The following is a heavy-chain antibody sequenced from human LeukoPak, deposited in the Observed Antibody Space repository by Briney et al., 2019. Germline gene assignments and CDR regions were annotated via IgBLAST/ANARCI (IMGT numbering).Heavy chain of an antibody. D-gene: IGHD4-17*01. Sequence: GDSLRLSCAASGFSFNIYAMSWVRQAPGKGLGWVAAIDRSGGSTFYADSVKGRFTISKDNPKNTLYLQINSLRVDDTAIYYCARGSHGEHDSWGQGTLVTVSS. CDR1: GFSFNIYA. J-gene: IGHJ5*01. V-gene: IGHV3-23*01. CDR3: ARGSHGEHDS. CDR2: IDRSGGST.